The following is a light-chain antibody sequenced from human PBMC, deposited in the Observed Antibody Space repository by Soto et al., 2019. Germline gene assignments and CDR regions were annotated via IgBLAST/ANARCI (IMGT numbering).Light chain of an antibody. CDR2: DVG. J-gene: IGLJ1*01. Sequence: LTHPASVSGSPGQSITISCTGTNSDVGAYSYVSWYQQYPGKAPKLLIYDVGARPSGISDRFSGSKSGNTASLTISGLQAEDEADYYCSSYTAFTTYVFGSGTKVTVL. CDR3: SSYTAFTTYV. CDR1: NSDVGAYSY. V-gene: IGLV2-14*03.